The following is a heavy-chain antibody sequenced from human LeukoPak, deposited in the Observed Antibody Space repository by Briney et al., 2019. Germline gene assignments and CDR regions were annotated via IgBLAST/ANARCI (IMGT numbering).Heavy chain of an antibody. CDR1: GYTFTRYY. CDR2: INPSDGTA. J-gene: IGHJ3*02. Sequence: ASVKVSCKAAGYTFTRYYIHWVRQAPGQGLEWMGIINPSDGTANYAQKFQGRVSMTRDTSTSTVYMELSSLRSEDTAMFYCATGEDMPIWGQGTMVTVSS. CDR3: ATGEDMPI. V-gene: IGHV1-46*01. D-gene: IGHD2-2*01.